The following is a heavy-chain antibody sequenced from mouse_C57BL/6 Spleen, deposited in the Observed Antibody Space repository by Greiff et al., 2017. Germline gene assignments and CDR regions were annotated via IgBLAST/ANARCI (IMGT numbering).Heavy chain of an antibody. J-gene: IGHJ3*01. V-gene: IGHV1-54*01. Sequence: VQLQQSGAELVRPGTSVKVSCKASGYAFTNYLMEWVKQRPGQGLEWIGVINPGSGGTNYNEKFKGKATLTADKSSSTAYMQLSSLTSEDSAVYFCARRDYGVAYWGQGTLVTVSA. CDR3: ARRDYGVAY. CDR2: INPGSGGT. D-gene: IGHD2-4*01. CDR1: GYAFTNYL.